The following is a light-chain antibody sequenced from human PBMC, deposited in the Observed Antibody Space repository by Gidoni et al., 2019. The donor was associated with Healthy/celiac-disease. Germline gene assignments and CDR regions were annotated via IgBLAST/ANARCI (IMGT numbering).Light chain of an antibody. CDR3: QVWDSSTYVV. CDR1: NIGSKN. CDR2: RDS. V-gene: IGLV3-9*01. Sequence: SYELTQPLSVSVALGQTARITCGGNNIGSKNVHWYQQKPGQAPVLVIYRDSNRPSGIPVRFSGSNSGNTATLTISRAQAGDEADYYCQVWDSSTYVVFGGGTKLTVL. J-gene: IGLJ2*01.